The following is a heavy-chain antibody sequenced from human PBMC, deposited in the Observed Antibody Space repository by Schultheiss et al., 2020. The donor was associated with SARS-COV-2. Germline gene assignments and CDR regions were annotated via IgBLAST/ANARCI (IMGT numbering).Heavy chain of an antibody. J-gene: IGHJ6*02. Sequence: SETLSLTCAVYGGSFSGYYWSWIRQPPGKGLEWIGSIYYSGSTYYNPSLKSRVTISVDTSKNQFSLKLSSVTAADTAVYYCARGRAYDSSGTYYYYGMDVWGQGTTVTVSS. CDR1: GGSFSGYY. CDR3: ARGRAYDSSGTYYYYGMDV. CDR2: IYYSGST. V-gene: IGHV4-34*09. D-gene: IGHD3-22*01.